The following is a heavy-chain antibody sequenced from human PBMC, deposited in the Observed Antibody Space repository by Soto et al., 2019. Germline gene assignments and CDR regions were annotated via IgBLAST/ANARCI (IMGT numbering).Heavy chain of an antibody. CDR2: ISSSSSYI. CDR1: GXTFSSYS. D-gene: IGHD2-2*01. Sequence: LRLSCAASGXTFSSYSMNWVRQAPGKGLEWVSSISSSSSYIYYADSVKGRFTISRDNAKNSLYLQMNSLRAEDTAVYYCASARPIVVVPATPFDPWGQGTLVTV. V-gene: IGHV3-21*01. J-gene: IGHJ5*02. CDR3: ASARPIVVVPATPFDP.